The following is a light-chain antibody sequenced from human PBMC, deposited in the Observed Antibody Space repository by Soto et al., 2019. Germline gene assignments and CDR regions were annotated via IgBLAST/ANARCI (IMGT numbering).Light chain of an antibody. V-gene: IGLV1-47*01. J-gene: IGLJ2*01. CDR3: AAWDDSLSVVV. CDR2: RNI. CDR1: SSKIGSNY. Sequence: QSVLTQPPSAAGTPGQRVTISCSGTSSKIGSNYVYWYPQLQGTAPKLLISRNIQRPSGVPDRLSGSKSGTSASLAISGLRSDDEADYYCAAWDDSLSVVVFGGGTKVPVL.